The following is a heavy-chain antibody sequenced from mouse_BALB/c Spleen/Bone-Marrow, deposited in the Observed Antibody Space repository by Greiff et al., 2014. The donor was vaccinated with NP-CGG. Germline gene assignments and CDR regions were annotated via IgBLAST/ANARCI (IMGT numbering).Heavy chain of an antibody. V-gene: IGHV7-3*02. CDR1: GFTFTDYY. Sequence: EVQGVESGGGLVQPGGSLKLSCATSGFTFTDYYMNWVRQPPGKALEWLGFISNKANGYTTESSASVKGRFTISRDNSQSILCRQMNTLRAEDSAACDCASDIGRGHFDYWGQGTTLTVSS. CDR3: ASDIGRGHFDY. J-gene: IGHJ2*01. CDR2: ISNKANGYTT. D-gene: IGHD3-1*01.